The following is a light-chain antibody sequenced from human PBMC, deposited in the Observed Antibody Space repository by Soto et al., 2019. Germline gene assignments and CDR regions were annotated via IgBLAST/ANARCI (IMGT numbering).Light chain of an antibody. J-gene: IGLJ2*01. CDR3: SSYTTSSTLV. Sequence: QSVLTQPASVSGSPGQTITISCTGTSSDVGGYKYVSWYQRHTGKAPKLMIYDVSDRPSGVSNRFSGSKSGNTASLTISGLQAEDEADYYCSSYTTSSTLVFGGGTKVTVL. CDR1: SSDVGGYKY. CDR2: DVS. V-gene: IGLV2-14*01.